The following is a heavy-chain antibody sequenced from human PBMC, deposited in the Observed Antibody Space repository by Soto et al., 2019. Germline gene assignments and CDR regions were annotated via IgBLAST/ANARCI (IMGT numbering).Heavy chain of an antibody. V-gene: IGHV3-23*01. CDR2: VSPNGQGI. Sequence: RGSLRLSCAASGFTLGRYGMSWVRQAPGKGLEWVSAVSPNGQGIYYADSVRGRFTISRDFSKNTVFLHMDSLRAEDTAVYYCAKDRDYPRDYFHYWGQGTLVTVSS. CDR3: AKDRDYPRDYFHY. CDR1: GFTLGRYG. D-gene: IGHD3-10*01. J-gene: IGHJ4*02.